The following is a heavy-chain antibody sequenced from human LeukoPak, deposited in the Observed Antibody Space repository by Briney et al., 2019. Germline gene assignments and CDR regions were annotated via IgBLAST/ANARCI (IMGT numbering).Heavy chain of an antibody. D-gene: IGHD6-13*01. CDR3: AKFVAGAGTGAIDY. Sequence: PGGSLRLSCAASGFTVSSNYMSWVRQAPGKGLEWVSSISGSGGSTYYADSVRGQFAISRDNSKNTVYLQMNSLRAEDTAVYYCAKFVAGAGTGAIDYWGQGTLVTVSP. J-gene: IGHJ4*02. CDR1: GFTVSSNY. CDR2: ISGSGGST. V-gene: IGHV3-23*01.